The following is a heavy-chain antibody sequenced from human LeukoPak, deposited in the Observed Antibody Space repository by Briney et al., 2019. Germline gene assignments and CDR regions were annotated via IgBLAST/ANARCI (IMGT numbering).Heavy chain of an antibody. CDR2: IDHSGST. CDR1: GGSFSGYY. Sequence: SETLSPTCGVYGGSFSGYYWTWIRLRPGKGLEWIGDIDHSGSTHYNPSLKSRVTISLDTSNNQFSLKPNSVTAADTAVYYCARGFPSSSRWFDPWGQGTLVTVS. J-gene: IGHJ5*02. D-gene: IGHD6-6*01. V-gene: IGHV4-34*01. CDR3: ARGFPSSSRWFDP.